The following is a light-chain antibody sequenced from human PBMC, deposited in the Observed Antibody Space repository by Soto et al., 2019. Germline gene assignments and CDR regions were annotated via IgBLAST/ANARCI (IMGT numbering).Light chain of an antibody. J-gene: IGKJ1*01. CDR2: GAA. CDR1: QSVSSSY. V-gene: IGKV3-20*01. Sequence: EIVLTQSPGTLYLSPGERATLSCRASQSVSSSYLAWYQQKPGQAPRLLIYGAASRATGIPDRFSGSGSGTDFTLTISRLEPEDLAVYYCQQYGSSSGTVGQGTKVEIK. CDR3: QQYGSSSGT.